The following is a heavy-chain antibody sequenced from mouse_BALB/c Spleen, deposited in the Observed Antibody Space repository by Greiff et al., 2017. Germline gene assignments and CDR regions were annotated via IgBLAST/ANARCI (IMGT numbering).Heavy chain of an antibody. CDR3: ARSGSGPNYYAMDY. CDR2: IDPANGNT. Sequence: VQLKESGAELVKPGASVKLSCTASGFNITDTYMHWVKQRPEQGLEWIGRIDPANGNTKYDPKFQGKATITADTSSNTAYLQLSSLTSEDTAVYYCARSGSGPNYYAMDYWGQGTSVTVSS. D-gene: IGHD3-1*01. V-gene: IGHV14-3*02. J-gene: IGHJ4*01. CDR1: GFNITDTY.